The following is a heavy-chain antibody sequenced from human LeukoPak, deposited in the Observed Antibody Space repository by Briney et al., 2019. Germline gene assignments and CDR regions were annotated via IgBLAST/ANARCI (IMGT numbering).Heavy chain of an antibody. J-gene: IGHJ4*02. CDR1: GFTFSSYA. Sequence: GGSLRLSCAASGFTFSSYAMSWVRQAPGKGLEWVSAISGSGGSTYYADSVKGRFTISRDNSKNTLYLQMNSLRAEDTAVYYCPKIPYDSSGYYFDYWGQGTLVTVSS. V-gene: IGHV3-23*01. D-gene: IGHD3-22*01. CDR2: ISGSGGST. CDR3: PKIPYDSSGYYFDY.